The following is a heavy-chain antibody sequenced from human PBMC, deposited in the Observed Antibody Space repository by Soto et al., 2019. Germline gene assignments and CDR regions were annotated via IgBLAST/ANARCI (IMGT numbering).Heavy chain of an antibody. CDR1: GFTFSSYA. Sequence: GGSLRLSCAASGFTFSSYAMSWVRQAPGKGLEWVSAISGSGGSTYYADSVKGRFTISRDNSKNTLYLQMNSLRAEDTAVYYCAKCGVTTSVFYYYYYMDVWGKGTTVTVSS. CDR3: AKCGVTTSVFYYYYYMDV. D-gene: IGHD4-4*01. CDR2: ISGSGGST. V-gene: IGHV3-23*01. J-gene: IGHJ6*03.